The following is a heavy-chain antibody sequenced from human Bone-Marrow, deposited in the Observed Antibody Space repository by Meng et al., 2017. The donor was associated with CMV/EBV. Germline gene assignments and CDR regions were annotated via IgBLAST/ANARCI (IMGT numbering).Heavy chain of an antibody. CDR1: GGSFSGYY. V-gene: IGHV4-34*01. Sequence: SEPLSLTCAVYGGSFSGYYWSWIRQPPGKGLEWIGEINHSGSTNYNPSLKSRVTISVDTSKNQFSLKLSSVTAADTAVYYCARLANSGYSNYWGQGTLVTVSS. CDR3: ARLANSGYSNY. CDR2: INHSGST. J-gene: IGHJ4*02. D-gene: IGHD1-26*01.